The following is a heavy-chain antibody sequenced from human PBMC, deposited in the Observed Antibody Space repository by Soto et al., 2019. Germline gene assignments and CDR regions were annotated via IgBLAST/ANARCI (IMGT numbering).Heavy chain of an antibody. J-gene: IGHJ4*02. Sequence: ASVKVSCKASGYTFTGYYMHWVRQAPGQGLEWMGIINPNGGSTNYAQKFQGRVTMTRDTSTSTVYMELSSLRSEDTAVYYCAKGGTAMVTGPRLYYFDYWGQGTLVTVSS. CDR3: AKGGTAMVTGPRLYYFDY. V-gene: IGHV1-46*01. CDR1: GYTFTGYY. CDR2: INPNGGST. D-gene: IGHD5-18*01.